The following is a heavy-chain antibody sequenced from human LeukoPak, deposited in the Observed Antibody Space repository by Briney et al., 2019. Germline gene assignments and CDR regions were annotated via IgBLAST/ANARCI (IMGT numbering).Heavy chain of an antibody. CDR2: IYPGDSDT. CDR3: ARLRSSSPPWWFDP. Sequence: GESLKISCKTSGYKFSDYYIGWVRQRPGKGLEWMGIIYPGDSDTRYSPSFQGQVTISADKSISTAYLQWSSLKASDTAMYYCARLRSSSPPWWFDPWGQGTLVTVSS. V-gene: IGHV5-51*01. J-gene: IGHJ5*02. CDR1: GYKFSDYY. D-gene: IGHD6-13*01.